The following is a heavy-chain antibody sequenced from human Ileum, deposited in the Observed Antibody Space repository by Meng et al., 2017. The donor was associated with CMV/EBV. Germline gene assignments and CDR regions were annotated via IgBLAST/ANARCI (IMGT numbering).Heavy chain of an antibody. CDR2: FYSSDTY. Sequence: QVQLQESVPGLVKPSETLSLTCTVSGGSVNNYYWGWIRQSAGKGLEWIGRFYSSDTYNYHPSLDSRVTMSLDTSKNQFSLNLRSVTAADTATYYCARGPGASTREGFDYWGLGTLVTVSS. V-gene: IGHV4-4*07. CDR3: ARGPGASTREGFDY. CDR1: GGSVNNYY. J-gene: IGHJ4*02. D-gene: IGHD1-26*01.